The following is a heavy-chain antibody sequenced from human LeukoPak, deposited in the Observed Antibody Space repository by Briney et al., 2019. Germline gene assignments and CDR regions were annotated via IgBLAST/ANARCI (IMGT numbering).Heavy chain of an antibody. CDR1: GFTVSSNY. V-gene: IGHV3-53*05. CDR2: IYSGGST. D-gene: IGHD3-22*01. CDR3: AKYYYDSSGYRWYYFDY. Sequence: GGSLRLSCAASGFTVSSNYMSWVRQAPGKGLEWVSVIYSGGSTYYADSVKGRFTISRDNSKNTLYLQMNSLRAEDTAVYYCAKYYYDSSGYRWYYFDYWGQGTLVTVSS. J-gene: IGHJ4*02.